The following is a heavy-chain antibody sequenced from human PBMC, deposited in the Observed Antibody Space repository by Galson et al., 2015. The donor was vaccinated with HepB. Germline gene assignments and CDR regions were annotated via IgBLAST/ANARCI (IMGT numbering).Heavy chain of an antibody. Sequence: LRLSCAASGFTFSSYAMHWVRQAPGKGLEWVAVISYDGSNKYYADSVKGRFTISRDNSKSTLYLQMNSLRAEDTAVYYCASLAAMASVDYWGQGTLVTVSS. CDR2: ISYDGSNK. J-gene: IGHJ4*02. D-gene: IGHD5-18*01. CDR3: ASLAAMASVDY. CDR1: GFTFSSYA. V-gene: IGHV3-30*04.